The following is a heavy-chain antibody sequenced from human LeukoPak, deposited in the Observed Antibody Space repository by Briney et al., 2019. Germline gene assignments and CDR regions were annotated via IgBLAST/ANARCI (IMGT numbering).Heavy chain of an antibody. V-gene: IGHV3-21*01. D-gene: IGHD2-2*01. CDR3: ARDRAKYQLLSAGYFDY. Sequence: GGSLRLSCAASGFTFSSYSMNWVRQAPGKGLEWVSFISSSSSYIYYADSVKGRFTISRDNAKNSLYLQMNSLRAEDTAVYYCARDRAKYQLLSAGYFDYWGQGTLVTVSS. CDR2: ISSSSSYI. CDR1: GFTFSSYS. J-gene: IGHJ4*02.